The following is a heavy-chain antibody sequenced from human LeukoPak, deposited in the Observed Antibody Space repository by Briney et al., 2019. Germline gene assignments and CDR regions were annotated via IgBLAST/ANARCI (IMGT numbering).Heavy chain of an antibody. CDR1: GGTFSSYA. Sequence: ASVKVSCKASGGTFSSYAISWVRQAPGQGLAWMGGIIPIFGTANYAQKSQGRVTITADESTSTACMELSSLRSEDTAVYYCATSVWPPYYYYYYMDVWGKGTTVTVSS. CDR2: IIPIFGTA. J-gene: IGHJ6*03. V-gene: IGHV1-69*13. CDR3: ATSVWPPYYYYYYMDV. D-gene: IGHD2-8*01.